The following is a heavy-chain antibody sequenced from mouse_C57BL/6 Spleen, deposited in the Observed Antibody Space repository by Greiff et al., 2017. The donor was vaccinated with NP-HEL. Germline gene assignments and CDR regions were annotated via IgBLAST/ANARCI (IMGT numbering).Heavy chain of an antibody. D-gene: IGHD1-1*01. Sequence: EVKLVESEGGLVQPGSSMKLSCTASGFTFSDYYMAWVRQVPEKGLEWVANINYDGSSTYYLDSLKSRFIISRDNAKNILYLQMSSLKSEDTATYYCARDRGYGMDRYFDVWGTGTTVTVSS. V-gene: IGHV5-16*01. CDR3: ARDRGYGMDRYFDV. CDR1: GFTFSDYY. J-gene: IGHJ1*03. CDR2: INYDGSST.